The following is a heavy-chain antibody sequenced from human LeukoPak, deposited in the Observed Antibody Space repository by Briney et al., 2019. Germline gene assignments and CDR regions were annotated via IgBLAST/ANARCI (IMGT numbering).Heavy chain of an antibody. Sequence: ASVKVSCKASGYTFTGYYMHWVRQAPGQGLEWVGWINPNSGGTNYAQKFQGRVTMTRDTSISTTYMELSRLRSDDTAVYYCARGYDSRGYGAFDIWGQGTMVTVSS. CDR3: ARGYDSRGYGAFDI. CDR2: INPNSGGT. J-gene: IGHJ3*02. D-gene: IGHD3-22*01. CDR1: GYTFTGYY. V-gene: IGHV1-2*02.